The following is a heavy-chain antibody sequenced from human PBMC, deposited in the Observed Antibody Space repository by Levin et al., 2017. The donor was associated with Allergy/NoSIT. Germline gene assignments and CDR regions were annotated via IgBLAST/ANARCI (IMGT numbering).Heavy chain of an antibody. CDR2: IYYSGST. CDR1: GYSISSGYY. V-gene: IGHV4-38-2*01. Sequence: SETLSLTCAVSGYSISSGYYWGWIRQPPGKGLEWIGSIYYSGSTYYNPSLKSRVTMSVDTSKNQFSLKLSSVTAADTAVYYCARVLVAGITGSDYWGQGTLVTVSS. J-gene: IGHJ4*02. D-gene: IGHD6-19*01. CDR3: ARVLVAGITGSDY.